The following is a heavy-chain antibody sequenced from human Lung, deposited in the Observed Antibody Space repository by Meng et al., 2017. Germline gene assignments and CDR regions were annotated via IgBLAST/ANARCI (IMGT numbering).Heavy chain of an antibody. CDR2: INHSGST. J-gene: IGHJ4*02. D-gene: IGHD4-11*01. V-gene: IGHV4-34*01. Sequence: QVRLQRWGAGLLKPSETLSLTCVVSGGSFSDYYWSWIRPPPGKGLEWIGEINHSGSTNYNPSLESRATISVDTSQNNLSLKLSSVTAADSAVYYCARGPTTMAHDFDYWGQGTLVTVSS. CDR3: ARGPTTMAHDFDY. CDR1: GGSFSDYY.